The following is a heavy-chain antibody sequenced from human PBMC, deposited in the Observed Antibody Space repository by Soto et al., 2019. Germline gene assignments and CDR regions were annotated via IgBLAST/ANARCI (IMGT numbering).Heavy chain of an antibody. D-gene: IGHD6-25*01. J-gene: IGHJ4*02. Sequence: GGSLRLSCATCGFTFNNYWMTWVRQAPGKGLEWVANINQDASQKSFVDSVKGRFTISRDNAKNSLFLQMNSLRVEDTAIYYCVKEIAAAQWGQGTLVTVSS. CDR2: INQDASQK. CDR3: VKEIAAAQ. CDR1: GFTFNNYW. V-gene: IGHV3-7*01.